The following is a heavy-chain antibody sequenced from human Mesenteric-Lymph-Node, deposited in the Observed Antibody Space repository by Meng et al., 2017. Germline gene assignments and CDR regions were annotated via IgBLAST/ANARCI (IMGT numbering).Heavy chain of an antibody. J-gene: IGHJ6*02. CDR2: INPSGGST. V-gene: IGHV1-46*01. CDR1: GYTFTSYY. Sequence: ASVKVSCKASGYTFTSYYMHWVRQAPGQGLEWMGIINPSGGSTSYAQKFQGRVTMTRDTSTSTAYMELSSLRSEDTAVYYCASTATVTTGYYYYGMDVWGQGTTVTVSS. CDR3: ASTATVTTGYYYYGMDV. D-gene: IGHD4-17*01.